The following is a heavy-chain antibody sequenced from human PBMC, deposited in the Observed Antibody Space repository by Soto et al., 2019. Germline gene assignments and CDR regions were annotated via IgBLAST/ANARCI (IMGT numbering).Heavy chain of an antibody. V-gene: IGHV3-9*01. Sequence: PGGSLRLSCAASGFTFDDYAMHWVRQAPGKGLEWVSGISWNSGSIGYADAVKGRFTISRDNAKNSLYLQMNSLRAEATALYYCAKSPSADFWSGMTFDYWGQGTLVTVSS. CDR3: AKSPSADFWSGMTFDY. D-gene: IGHD3-3*01. CDR2: ISWNSGSI. CDR1: GFTFDDYA. J-gene: IGHJ4*02.